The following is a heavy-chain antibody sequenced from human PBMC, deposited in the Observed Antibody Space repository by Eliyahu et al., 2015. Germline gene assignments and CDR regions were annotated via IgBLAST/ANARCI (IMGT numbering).Heavy chain of an antibody. CDR1: GFTFSSCA. V-gene: IGHV3-23*01. CDR2: ITGSGVST. D-gene: IGHD3-10*01. Sequence: EVQLLESGGGLXQPGGSLXLXCAAXGFTFSSCAMNWVRQAPGKGLEWVSAITGSGVSTYYADSVKGRFTISRDNSKNTLYLQMNSLRAEDTAVYFCAKDYYDSDSFYYGIDVWGQGTTVTVSS. CDR3: AKDYYDSDSFYYGIDV. J-gene: IGHJ6*02.